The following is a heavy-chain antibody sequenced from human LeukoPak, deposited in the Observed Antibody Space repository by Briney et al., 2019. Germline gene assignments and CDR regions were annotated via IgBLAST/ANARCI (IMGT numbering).Heavy chain of an antibody. CDR2: IYPGDSDT. CDR1: GYSFTSYW. D-gene: IGHD6-13*01. Sequence: GESLKISCKGSGYSFTSYWIGWVRQMPGKGLEWMGIIYPGDSDTRYSPSFQGQVTILADKSISTAYLQWSSLKASDTAMYYCARRASGTYYYYGMDVWGQGTTVTVSS. J-gene: IGHJ6*02. CDR3: ARRASGTYYYYGMDV. V-gene: IGHV5-51*01.